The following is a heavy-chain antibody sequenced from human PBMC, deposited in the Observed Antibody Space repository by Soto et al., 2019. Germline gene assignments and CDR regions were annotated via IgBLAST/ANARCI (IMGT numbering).Heavy chain of an antibody. CDR2: IDPNGGRR. J-gene: IGHJ5*01. D-gene: IGHD3-22*01. CDR1: GYRFTITY. V-gene: IGHV1-46*01. Sequence: ASVKVSCKASGYRFTITYMHWVRQAPGQGLEWMGVIDPNGGRRIYSEKFQGRVTLSRDTSTATDYMQLSSLRSEDTAMYYCARDQSYNDIYWWLDTWG. CDR3: ARDQSYNDIYWWLDT.